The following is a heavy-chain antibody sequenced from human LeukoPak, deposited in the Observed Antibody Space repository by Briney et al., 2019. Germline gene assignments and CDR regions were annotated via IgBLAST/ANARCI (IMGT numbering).Heavy chain of an antibody. V-gene: IGHV4-59*01. CDR1: GGTISSYY. CDR3: ARVGSTGYFDY. D-gene: IGHD2-15*01. CDR2: IYYSGST. J-gene: IGHJ4*02. Sequence: SETLSLTCTVSGGTISSYYWSWIRQPPGKGLEWIGYIYYSGSTNYNPSLKSRVTISVDTSKNQFSLKLSSVTAADTAVYYCARVGSTGYFDYWGQGTLVTVSS.